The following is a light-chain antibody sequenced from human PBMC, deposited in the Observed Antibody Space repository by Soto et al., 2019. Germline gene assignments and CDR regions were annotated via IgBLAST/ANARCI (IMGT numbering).Light chain of an antibody. Sequence: QSVLTQPRSVSGSPGQSVTISCTGTSSDVGGYNYVSWYQQHPGKAPKLMIYDVSKRPSGVPDRFSGSKSGNTASLTISGLQAEDEADYYCCSYAGSYCYVFGTGTKV. CDR2: DVS. CDR1: SSDVGGYNY. J-gene: IGLJ1*01. CDR3: CSYAGSYCYV. V-gene: IGLV2-11*01.